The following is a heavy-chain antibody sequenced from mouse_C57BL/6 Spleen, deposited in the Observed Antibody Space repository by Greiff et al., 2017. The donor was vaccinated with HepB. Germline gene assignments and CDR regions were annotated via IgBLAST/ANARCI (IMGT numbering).Heavy chain of an antibody. V-gene: IGHV1-64*01. CDR1: GYTFTSYW. Sequence: QVQLQQPGAELVKPGASVKLSCKASGYTFTSYWMHWVKQRPGQGLEWIGMIHPNSGSTNYNQKFKGKATLTVDKSSSTAYMQLSSLTSEDSAVYYCAIGILDYWYFDVWGTGTTVTVSS. J-gene: IGHJ1*03. CDR3: AIGILDYWYFDV. D-gene: IGHD3-3*01. CDR2: IHPNSGST.